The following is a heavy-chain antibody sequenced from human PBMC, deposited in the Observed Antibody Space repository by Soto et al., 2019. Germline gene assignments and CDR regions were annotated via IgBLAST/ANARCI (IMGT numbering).Heavy chain of an antibody. Sequence: QVQLQESGPGLVKPSQTLFLTCTVSGGSISSGGYYWSWIRQHPGKGLEWIGYIYYSGSTYYNPSLKSRVTISVDTSKNQFSLKLSSVTAADTAVYYCARGNAAAGIPFDYWGQGTLVTVSS. J-gene: IGHJ4*02. CDR1: GGSISSGGYY. V-gene: IGHV4-31*03. CDR2: IYYSGST. D-gene: IGHD6-13*01. CDR3: ARGNAAAGIPFDY.